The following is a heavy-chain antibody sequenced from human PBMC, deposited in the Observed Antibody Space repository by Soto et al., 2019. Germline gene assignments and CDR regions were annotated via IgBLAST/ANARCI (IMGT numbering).Heavy chain of an antibody. CDR2: IRSKTNSYAT. CDR1: GFTVAGSA. Sequence: EGQLVESGGGLVQPGGSLKLSCAASGFTVAGSAMHWVRQASGKGLEWVGNIRSKTNSYATAYAESVKGRFTISRDDSMNTAYLQMNSLKTEDTAVYFCTRQTDAVQWLVVPTDYNFDYWGQGTLVTVSS. J-gene: IGHJ4*02. V-gene: IGHV3-73*02. CDR3: TRQTDAVQWLVVPTDYNFDY. D-gene: IGHD6-19*01.